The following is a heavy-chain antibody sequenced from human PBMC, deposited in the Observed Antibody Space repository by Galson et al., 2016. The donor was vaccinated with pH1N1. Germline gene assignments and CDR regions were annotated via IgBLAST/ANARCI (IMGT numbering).Heavy chain of an antibody. V-gene: IGHV3-23*01. CDR3: AKYPQITVYCAGGSCYGFDP. CDR2: ISVSGIST. J-gene: IGHJ5*02. D-gene: IGHD2-15*01. CDR1: GFTFSTYG. Sequence: SLRLSCAASGFTFSTYGMSWVRQAPGKGLEWVSFISVSGISTYYVDSVKGRFTISRDNSKNTLYLHMNSLRAEDTALYYCAKYPQITVYCAGGSCYGFDPWGQGTLVTVSS.